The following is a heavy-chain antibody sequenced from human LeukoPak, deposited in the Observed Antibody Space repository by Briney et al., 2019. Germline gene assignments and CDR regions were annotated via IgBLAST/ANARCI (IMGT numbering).Heavy chain of an antibody. CDR2: IYHSGST. Sequence: TSETLSLTCTVSGYSISSGYYWGWTRQPPGKGLEWIGSIYHSGSTYYNPSLKSRVTISVDTSKNQFSLKLSSVTAADTAVYYCAREDQLLSLPFDYWGQGTLVTVSS. V-gene: IGHV4-38-2*02. CDR1: GYSISSGYY. CDR3: AREDQLLSLPFDY. J-gene: IGHJ4*02. D-gene: IGHD2-2*01.